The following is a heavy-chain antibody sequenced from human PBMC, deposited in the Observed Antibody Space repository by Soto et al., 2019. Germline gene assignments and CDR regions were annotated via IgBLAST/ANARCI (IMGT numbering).Heavy chain of an antibody. CDR3: AKYCSGGSCYSWDAFDI. Sequence: EVQLVESGGGLVQPGRSLRLSCAASGFTFDDYAMHWVRQAPGKGLEWVSGISWNSGSIGYADSVMGRFTISRDNAKNSLYLQMNSLRAEDTALYYCAKYCSGGSCYSWDAFDIWGQGTMVTVSS. J-gene: IGHJ3*02. CDR2: ISWNSGSI. CDR1: GFTFDDYA. D-gene: IGHD2-15*01. V-gene: IGHV3-9*01.